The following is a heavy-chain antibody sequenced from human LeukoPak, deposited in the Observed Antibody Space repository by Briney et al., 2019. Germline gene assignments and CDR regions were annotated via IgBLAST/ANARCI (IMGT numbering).Heavy chain of an antibody. CDR3: ARDSYDSSGYPFDY. Sequence: GGSLRLSCAASGFTFSSYSMNWVRQAPGKGLEWVPSISSSSSYIYYADSVKGRFTISRDNAKNSLYLQMKSLRAEDTAVYYCARDSYDSSGYPFDYWGQGTLVTVSS. CDR2: ISSSSSYI. CDR1: GFTFSSYS. V-gene: IGHV3-21*01. D-gene: IGHD3-22*01. J-gene: IGHJ4*02.